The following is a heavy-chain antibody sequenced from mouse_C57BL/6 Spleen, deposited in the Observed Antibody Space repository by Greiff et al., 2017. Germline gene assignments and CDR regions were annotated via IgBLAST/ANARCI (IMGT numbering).Heavy chain of an antibody. Sequence: EVHLVESGEGLVKPGGSLKLSCAASGFTFSSYAMSWVRQTPEKRLEWVAYISSGGDYIYYADTVKGRFTISRDNARNTLYLQMSSLKSEDTAMYYCTRDRGGDGPFAYWGQGTLVTVSA. CDR2: ISSGGDYI. V-gene: IGHV5-9-1*02. D-gene: IGHD2-3*01. CDR3: TRDRGGDGPFAY. CDR1: GFTFSSYA. J-gene: IGHJ3*01.